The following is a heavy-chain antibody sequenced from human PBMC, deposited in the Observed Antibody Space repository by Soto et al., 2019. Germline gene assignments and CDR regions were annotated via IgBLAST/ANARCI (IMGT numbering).Heavy chain of an antibody. J-gene: IGHJ4*02. CDR3: ATYYYDSSGTGY. CDR1: GYTLTELS. D-gene: IGHD3-22*01. Sequence: ASVKVSCKVSGYTLTELSMHWVRQAPGKGLEWMGGFDPEDGETIYAQKFQGRVTMTEDTSTDTAYMELSSLRSEDTAVYYCATYYYDSSGTGYWGQGSLVTVSS. V-gene: IGHV1-24*01. CDR2: FDPEDGET.